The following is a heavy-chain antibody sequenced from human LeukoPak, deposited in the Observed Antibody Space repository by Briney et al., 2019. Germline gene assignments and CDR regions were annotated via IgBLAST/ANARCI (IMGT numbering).Heavy chain of an antibody. V-gene: IGHV1-18*01. CDR2: ISAYNGNT. Sequence: ASVKVSCKASGYTFTSYGISWVRQAPGQGLEWMGWISAYNGNTNYAQKLQGRVTMTTDTSTSTAYMELRSLRSDDTAVYYCARSPEVMAFGTMDVWGKGTTVTVSS. J-gene: IGHJ6*03. D-gene: IGHD2-8*01. CDR1: GYTFTSYG. CDR3: ARSPEVMAFGTMDV.